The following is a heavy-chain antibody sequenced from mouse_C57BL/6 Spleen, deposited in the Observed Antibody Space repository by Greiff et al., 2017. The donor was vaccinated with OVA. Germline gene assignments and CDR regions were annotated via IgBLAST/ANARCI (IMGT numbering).Heavy chain of an antibody. V-gene: IGHV1-62-2*01. CDR2: FYPGSGSI. CDR1: GYTFTEYT. CDR3: ARHEDRLYDYDGPSFAY. Sequence: QVQLKESGAELVKPGASVKLSCKASGYTFTEYTIHWVTQRSGQGLEWIGWFYPGSGSIKYNEKFKDKATLTADKSSSTVYMELSRLTSEDSAVYFCARHEDRLYDYDGPSFAYWGQGTLVTVSA. D-gene: IGHD2-4*01. J-gene: IGHJ3*01.